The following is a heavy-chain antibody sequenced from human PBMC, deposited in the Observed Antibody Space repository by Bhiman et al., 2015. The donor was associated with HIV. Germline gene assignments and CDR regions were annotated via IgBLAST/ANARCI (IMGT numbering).Heavy chain of an antibody. V-gene: IGHV3-30*02. J-gene: IGHJ4*02. D-gene: IGHD3-22*01. CDR1: GFTFSNYG. CDR2: IRYDGSNK. Sequence: QVQLVDLGXAWSSLGGPVRLSCAASGFTFSNYGMHWVRQAPGKGLEWVAFIRYDGSNKYYADSVKGRFTISRDSSKNTLYLQMNSLRAEDTAVYYCAKDGGNEIYYDTSGPDYWGQGTLVTVSS. CDR3: AKDGGNEIYYDTSGPDY.